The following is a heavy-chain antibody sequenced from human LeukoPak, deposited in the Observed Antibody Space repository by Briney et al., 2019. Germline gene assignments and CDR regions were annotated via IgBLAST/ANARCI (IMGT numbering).Heavy chain of an antibody. Sequence: ASETLSLTCAVYGGSFSGYFWSWIRQPPGKGLEWIGDINHNGGTNYNPSLKSRVTISVDTSKSQFSLKLSSVTAADTAVYYCAELGITMIGGVWGKGTTVTISS. CDR2: INHNGGT. CDR1: GGSFSGYF. V-gene: IGHV4-34*01. D-gene: IGHD3-10*02. CDR3: AELGITMIGGV. J-gene: IGHJ6*04.